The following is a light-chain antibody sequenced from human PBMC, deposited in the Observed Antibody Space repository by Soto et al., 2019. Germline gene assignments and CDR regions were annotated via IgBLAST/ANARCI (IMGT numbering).Light chain of an antibody. CDR1: QSVSSSY. CDR2: GAS. CDR3: QQYGSSPLT. J-gene: IGKJ4*01. V-gene: IGKV3-20*01. Sequence: EIVLTQSPGTLSLSPGERATLSCRASQSVSSSYLAWYQQKPGQAPWLLIYGASNRATDIPDRFSGSGSGTDFTLTISRLEPGDFAVYYCQQYGSSPLTFGGGTKVEIK.